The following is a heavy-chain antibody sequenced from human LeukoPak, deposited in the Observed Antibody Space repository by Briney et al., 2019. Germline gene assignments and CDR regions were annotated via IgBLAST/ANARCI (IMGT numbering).Heavy chain of an antibody. CDR1: GDIFTGYY. CDR2: VNPNSGGT. D-gene: IGHD5-12*01. CDR3: ARVPPGILLVATD. J-gene: IGHJ4*02. V-gene: IGHV1-2*02. Sequence: ASVKVSCRASGDIFTGYYMQWVRQAPGKGLEWMGWVNPNSGGTNYAQKFQGRVTMTRDTSISTAYMELSRLRSDDTAVYYCARVPPGILLVATDWGQGTLVTVSS.